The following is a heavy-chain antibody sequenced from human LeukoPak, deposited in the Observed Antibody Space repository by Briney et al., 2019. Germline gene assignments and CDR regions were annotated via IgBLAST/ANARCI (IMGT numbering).Heavy chain of an antibody. D-gene: IGHD3-22*01. V-gene: IGHV3-53*01. J-gene: IGHJ4*02. CDR1: GFTVSDNA. CDR2: IYTTGGT. CDR3: ARRAGDYSHPYDD. Sequence: GGSLRLSCTASGFTVSDNAMSWVRQAPGKGLKWVSFIYTTGGTHNSDSVKGRFTISRDSSKNTLYLQMNSLRPEDTAVYYCARRAGDYSHPYDDWGQGTLVTVSS.